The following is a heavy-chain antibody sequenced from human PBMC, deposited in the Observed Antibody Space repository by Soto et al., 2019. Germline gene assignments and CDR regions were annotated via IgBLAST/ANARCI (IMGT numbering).Heavy chain of an antibody. J-gene: IGHJ6*02. Sequence: QLQLQESGPGLVKPSETLSLTCTVSGGSISSSSYYWGWIRQPPGKGLEWIGSIYYSGSTYYNPSLKSRVTISVDTSKNQFSLKLSSVTAADTAVYYCARHLDPPRLVRVYYYYGMDVWGQGTTVTVSS. CDR1: GGSISSSSYY. CDR2: IYYSGST. D-gene: IGHD6-19*01. V-gene: IGHV4-39*01. CDR3: ARHLDPPRLVRVYYYYGMDV.